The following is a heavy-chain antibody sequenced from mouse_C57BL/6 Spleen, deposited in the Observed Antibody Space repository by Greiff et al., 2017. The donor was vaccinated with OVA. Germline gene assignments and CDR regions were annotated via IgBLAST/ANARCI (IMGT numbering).Heavy chain of an antibody. CDR3: ARGPYGDFDY. D-gene: IGHD1-1*02. V-gene: IGHV5-17*01. CDR1: GFTFSDYG. CDR2: ISSGSSTN. Sequence: EVKLQESGGGLVKPGGSLKLSCAASGFTFSDYGMHWVRQAPGKGLEWVAYISSGSSTNYYADTVKGRFTISRDNAKNTLFLQMTSLRSEDTAMYYCARGPYGDFDYWGQGTTLTVSS. J-gene: IGHJ2*01.